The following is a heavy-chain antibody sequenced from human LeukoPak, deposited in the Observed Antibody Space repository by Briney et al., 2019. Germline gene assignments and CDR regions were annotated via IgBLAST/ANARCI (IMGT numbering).Heavy chain of an antibody. Sequence: SETLSLTCTVSGGSISSYYWSWIRQPPGKGLEWIGYIYYSGSTNYNPSLKSRVTISVDTSKNQFSLKLSSVTAADTAVYYCGRIGDYYDSSGYYTWGQGTLVTVSS. D-gene: IGHD3-22*01. J-gene: IGHJ5*02. CDR3: GRIGDYYDSSGYYT. CDR2: IYYSGST. CDR1: GGSISSYY. V-gene: IGHV4-59*01.